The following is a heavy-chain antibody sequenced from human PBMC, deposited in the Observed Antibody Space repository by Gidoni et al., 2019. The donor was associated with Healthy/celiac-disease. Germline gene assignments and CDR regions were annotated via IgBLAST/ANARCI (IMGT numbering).Heavy chain of an antibody. CDR3: ARRQGGIAARRPIYFDY. CDR1: GFTFSSYA. Sequence: EVQLLESGGGLVQPGGSLRLSCAASGFTFSSYAMSWVRQAPGKGLEWVSAISGSGGSTYYADSVKGRFTISRDNSKNTLYLQMNSLRAEDTAVYYCARRQGGIAARRPIYFDYWGQGTLVTVSS. CDR2: ISGSGGST. J-gene: IGHJ4*02. D-gene: IGHD6-6*01. V-gene: IGHV3-23*01.